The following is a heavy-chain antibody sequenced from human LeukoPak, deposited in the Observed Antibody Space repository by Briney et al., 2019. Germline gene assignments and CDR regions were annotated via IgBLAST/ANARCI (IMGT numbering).Heavy chain of an antibody. D-gene: IGHD3-10*01. V-gene: IGHV4-39*01. Sequence: PSETLSLTCTVSGGSISSSSYYWGWIRQPPGKGLEWIGSIYYSGSTYYNPSLKSRVTISVDTSKNQFSLKLSSVTAADTAVYYCARRAGEMVRGPPYYYYYMDVWGKGTTVTISS. J-gene: IGHJ6*03. CDR1: GGSISSSSYY. CDR2: IYYSGST. CDR3: ARRAGEMVRGPPYYYYYMDV.